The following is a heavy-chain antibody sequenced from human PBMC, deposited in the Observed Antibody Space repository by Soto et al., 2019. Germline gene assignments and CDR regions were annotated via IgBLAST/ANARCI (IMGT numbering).Heavy chain of an antibody. CDR2: IKSKTDGGTT. CDR3: TTETDYGGNSDVDY. V-gene: IGHV3-15*01. J-gene: IGHJ4*02. Sequence: GGSLRLSCAASGFTFSNAWMSWVRQAPGKGLEWVGRIKSKTDGGTTDYAAPVKGRFTISRDDSKNTLYLQMNSLKTEDTAVYYCTTETDYGGNSDVDYWGQGTLVTVSS. D-gene: IGHD4-17*01. CDR1: GFTFSNAW.